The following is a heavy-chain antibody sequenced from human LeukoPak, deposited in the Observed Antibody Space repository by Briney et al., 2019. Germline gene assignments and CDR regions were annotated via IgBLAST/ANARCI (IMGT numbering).Heavy chain of an antibody. CDR3: ARELSGDCSSTSCGLAPYYFDY. CDR1: GYTFTGYY. J-gene: IGHJ4*02. D-gene: IGHD2-2*01. CDR2: INPNSGGT. Sequence: ASVKVSCKASGYTFTGYYMHWVRQAPGQGLEWMGWINPNSGGTNYAQKFQGRVTMTRDTSISTAYMELSRLRSDDTAVHYCARELSGDCSSTSCGLAPYYFDYWGQGTLVTVSS. V-gene: IGHV1-2*02.